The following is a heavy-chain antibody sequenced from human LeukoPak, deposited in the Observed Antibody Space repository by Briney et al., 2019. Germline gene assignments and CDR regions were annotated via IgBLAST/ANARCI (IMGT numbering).Heavy chain of an antibody. CDR2: MNPNSGNT. CDR3: AREGLDY. CDR1: GYTFTNYD. V-gene: IGHV1-8*03. J-gene: IGHJ4*02. Sequence: GASVKVSRKASGYTFTNYDINWVRQATGQGLEWMGYMNPNSGNTGYAQKFQDRVTITSDTSISTAYMELSSLRSDDTAVYYCAREGLDYWGQGTLVTVSS.